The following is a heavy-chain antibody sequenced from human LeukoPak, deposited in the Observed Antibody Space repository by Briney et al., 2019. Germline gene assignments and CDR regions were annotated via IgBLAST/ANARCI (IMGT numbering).Heavy chain of an antibody. CDR2: IKQNGIET. CDR3: ARLPGGFDAFDI. Sequence: GGSLRLSCAASGFAFKNYWMTWVRQTPGKGLEWVANIKQNGIETYYVDSVKGRFTISRDNAKNSLYLQMSTLRAEDTAVYYCARLPGGFDAFDIWGQGTMVTVSS. CDR1: GFAFKNYW. D-gene: IGHD1-14*01. V-gene: IGHV3-7*01. J-gene: IGHJ3*02.